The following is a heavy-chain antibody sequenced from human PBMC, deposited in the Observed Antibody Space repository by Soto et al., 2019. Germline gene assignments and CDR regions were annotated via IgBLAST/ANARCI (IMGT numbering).Heavy chain of an antibody. J-gene: IGHJ4*02. CDR1: GFTFSSYA. CDR2: ISYDGSNK. D-gene: IGHD3-22*01. V-gene: IGHV3-30-3*01. Sequence: QVQLVESGGGVVQPGRSLRLSCAASGFTFSSYAMHWVRQAPGKGLEWVAVISYDGSNKYYADSVKGRFTISRDNSKNTLYLQMNSLSAEDTAVYYCARDEWYYYDSSGYGYWGQGTLVTVSS. CDR3: ARDEWYYYDSSGYGY.